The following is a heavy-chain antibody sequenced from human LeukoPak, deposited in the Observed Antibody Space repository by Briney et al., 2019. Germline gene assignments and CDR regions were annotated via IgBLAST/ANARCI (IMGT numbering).Heavy chain of an antibody. V-gene: IGHV3-23*01. J-gene: IGHJ4*02. D-gene: IGHD3-22*01. CDR1: GFTFSSFA. CDR2: ISGSGGST. Sequence: GGSLRLSCAASGFTFSSFAMNWVRQAPGKGLEWVSAISGSGGSTYYADSVKGRFTISRDNSKNTLHLQMNSLRAEDTAVYYCAKQASRGYCDYWGQGTLVTVSS. CDR3: AKQASRGYCDY.